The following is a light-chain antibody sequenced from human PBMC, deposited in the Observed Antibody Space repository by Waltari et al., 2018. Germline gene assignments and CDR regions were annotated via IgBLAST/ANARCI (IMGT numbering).Light chain of an antibody. CDR3: SSFTTTKSWV. Sequence: HSALAQPASVSGSPGQSISISCTGTSSDVGAYNYVSWYQQHPGKAPRLLIYDVNNRPSEVSDRFSGSKSGNTASLTISGLQTEDEADYYCSSFTTTKSWVFGGGTNVTVL. CDR1: SSDVGAYNY. CDR2: DVN. V-gene: IGLV2-14*03. J-gene: IGLJ3*02.